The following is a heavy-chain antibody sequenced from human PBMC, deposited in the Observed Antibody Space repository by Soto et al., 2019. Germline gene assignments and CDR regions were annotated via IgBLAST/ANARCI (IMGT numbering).Heavy chain of an antibody. V-gene: IGHV3-64D*08. CDR3: VKVYYYDSSGIVGGFFDY. CDR2: ISSNGGST. Sequence: GGSLRLSCSASGFTFSSYAMHWVRQAPGKGLEYVSAISSNGGSTYYADSVKGRFTISRDNSKNTLYLQMSSLRAEDTAVYYCVKVYYYDSSGIVGGFFDYWGQGTLVTVSS. CDR1: GFTFSSYA. J-gene: IGHJ4*02. D-gene: IGHD3-22*01.